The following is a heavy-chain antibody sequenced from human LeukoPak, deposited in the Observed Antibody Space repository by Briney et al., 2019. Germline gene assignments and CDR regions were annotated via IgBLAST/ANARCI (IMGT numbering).Heavy chain of an antibody. CDR1: GFTFSSYS. D-gene: IGHD4-17*01. Sequence: GGSLRLSCAASGFTFSSYSMNWVRQAPGRGLEWVSSITSSSSYIYYADSVKGRFTISRDNAKNSLSLQMNSLRAEDTAVYYCATEKNYGDYNAYGMDVWGQGTTVIVSS. V-gene: IGHV3-21*01. CDR2: ITSSSSYI. CDR3: ATEKNYGDYNAYGMDV. J-gene: IGHJ6*02.